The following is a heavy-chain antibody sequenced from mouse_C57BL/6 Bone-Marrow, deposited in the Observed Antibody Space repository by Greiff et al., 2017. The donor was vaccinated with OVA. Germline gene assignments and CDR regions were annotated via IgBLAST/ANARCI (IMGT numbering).Heavy chain of an antibody. V-gene: IGHV1-82*01. CDR3: ARSGAYYSNYEYYAMDY. Sequence: VQRVESGPELVKPGASVKISCKASGYAFSSSWMNWVKQRPGKGLEWIGRIYPGDGDTNYNGKFKGKATLTADKSSSTAYMQLSSLTSEDSAVYFCARSGAYYSNYEYYAMDYWGQGTSVTVSS. J-gene: IGHJ4*01. D-gene: IGHD2-5*01. CDR1: GYAFSSSW. CDR2: IYPGDGDT.